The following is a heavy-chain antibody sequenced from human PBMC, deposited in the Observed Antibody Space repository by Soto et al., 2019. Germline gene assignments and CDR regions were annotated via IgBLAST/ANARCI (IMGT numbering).Heavy chain of an antibody. CDR3: ARAISGSYRLDY. J-gene: IGHJ4*02. D-gene: IGHD1-26*01. Sequence: QVQLVQSGAEGKKPGASVKVSCKASGYTFTSYDINWLRQATGQGLEWMGWMNPNSGNTGYAQKFRGRVTMTRNTSISTASMELSSLRYEDTAVYYCARAISGSYRLDYWGQGNLVTVS. CDR1: GYTFTSYD. V-gene: IGHV1-8*01. CDR2: MNPNSGNT.